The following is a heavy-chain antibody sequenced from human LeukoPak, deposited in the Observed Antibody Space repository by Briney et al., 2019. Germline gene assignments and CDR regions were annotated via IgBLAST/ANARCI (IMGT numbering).Heavy chain of an antibody. Sequence: SETLSLTCTVSGGSISSYYWSWIRQPPGEGLEWIGYIYYSGSTNYNPSLKSRVTISVDTSKNQFSLKLSSVTAADTAVYYCARVGSMMAFHYWGQGTLVTVSS. D-gene: IGHD3-22*01. V-gene: IGHV4-59*01. CDR2: IYYSGST. CDR1: GGSISSYY. CDR3: ARVGSMMAFHY. J-gene: IGHJ4*02.